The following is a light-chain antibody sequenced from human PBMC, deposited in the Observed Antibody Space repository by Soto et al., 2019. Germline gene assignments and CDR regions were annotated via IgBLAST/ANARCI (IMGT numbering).Light chain of an antibody. V-gene: IGLV2-14*01. CDR1: SSDIGGYNY. CDR2: DVS. Sequence: QSALTQPASVSGSPGQSITISCTGTSSDIGGYNYVSWYQQPPGKAPKLMIYDVSDRPSGVSNRFSGSKSGNTASLTISGLQAEDEADYYGSSYTSSGTPSGFGTGTKLTVL. CDR3: SSYTSSGTPSG. J-gene: IGLJ1*01.